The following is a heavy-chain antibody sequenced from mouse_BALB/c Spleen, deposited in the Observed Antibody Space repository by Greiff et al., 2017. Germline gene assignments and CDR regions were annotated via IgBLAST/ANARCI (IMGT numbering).Heavy chain of an antibody. CDR2: IDPANGNT. D-gene: IGHD2-12*01. J-gene: IGHJ3*01. Sequence: EVKLVESGAELVKPGASVKLSCTASGFNIKDTYMHWVKQRPEQGLEWIGRIDPANGNTKYDPKFQGKATITADTSSNTAYLQLSSLTSEDTAVYYCARHDRFAYWGQGTLVTVSA. V-gene: IGHV14-3*02. CDR1: GFNIKDTY. CDR3: ARHDRFAY.